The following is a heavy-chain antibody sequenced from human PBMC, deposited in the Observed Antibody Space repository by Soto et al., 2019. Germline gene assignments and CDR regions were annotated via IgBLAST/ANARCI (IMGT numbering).Heavy chain of an antibody. D-gene: IGHD5-18*01. V-gene: IGHV3-53*02. CDR2: IYSGGST. CDR3: ARERRLRPHTANPPWGYYGMDV. Sequence: EVQLVETGGGLIQPGGSLRLSCAASGFTVSSNYMSWVRQAPGKGLEWVSVIYSGGSTYYADSVKGRFTISRDNSKNTLDLQMNRLRAEDTAVYYCARERRLRPHTANPPWGYYGMDVWGQGTTVTVSS. J-gene: IGHJ6*02. CDR1: GFTVSSNY.